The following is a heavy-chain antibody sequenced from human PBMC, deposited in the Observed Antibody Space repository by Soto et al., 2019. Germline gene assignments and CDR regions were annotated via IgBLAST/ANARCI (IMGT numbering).Heavy chain of an antibody. Sequence: GGSLRLSCAASGFTFSSYAMSWVRQAPGKGLEWVSTISGSGGSTYYADSVKGRFTISRDNSKNTVFLQMNSLRAEDTAVYYCAKASDWLLDYWGQGTLVTVSS. CDR3: AKASDWLLDY. CDR2: ISGSGGST. V-gene: IGHV3-23*01. D-gene: IGHD3-9*01. CDR1: GFTFSSYA. J-gene: IGHJ4*02.